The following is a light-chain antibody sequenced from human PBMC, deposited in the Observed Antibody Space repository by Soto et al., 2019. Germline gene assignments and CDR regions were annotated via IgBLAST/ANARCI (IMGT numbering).Light chain of an antibody. J-gene: IGKJ4*01. CDR3: QQSYSTPPVT. CDR1: QSISSY. V-gene: IGKV1-39*01. CDR2: AAS. Sequence: DIQMTQSPSSLSASVGDRVTITCRASQSISSYLNWYQQKPGKAPKLLIYAASSLQSGVPSRFSGSGSGSDFTLTISSLQPEDGATYYCQQSYSTPPVTFGGGTKVEIK.